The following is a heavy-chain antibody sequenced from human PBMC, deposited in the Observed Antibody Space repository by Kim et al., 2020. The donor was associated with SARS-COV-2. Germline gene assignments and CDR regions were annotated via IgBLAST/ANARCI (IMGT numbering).Heavy chain of an antibody. CDR2: INPNSGGT. D-gene: IGHD6-19*01. V-gene: IGHV1-2*04. Sequence: ASVKVSCKASGYTFTGYYMHWVRQAPGQGLEWMGWINPNSGGTNYAQKFQGWVTMTRDTSISTAYMELSRLRSDDTAVYYCARGYGAVAGHFDYWGQGTLVTVSS. CDR1: GYTFTGYY. J-gene: IGHJ4*02. CDR3: ARGYGAVAGHFDY.